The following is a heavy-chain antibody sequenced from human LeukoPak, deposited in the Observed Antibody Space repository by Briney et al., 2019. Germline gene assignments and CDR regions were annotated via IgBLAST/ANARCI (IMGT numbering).Heavy chain of an antibody. V-gene: IGHV3-33*01. Sequence: GGSLRLSCAASGFNFSSYGMHWVRQAPGKGLEWVAVIWYDGSNKYYADSVKGRFTISRDNSKNTLYLQMNSLRAEDTAVYYCAREGEQWLRGNYFDYWGQGTLVTVSS. D-gene: IGHD6-19*01. CDR1: GFNFSSYG. CDR3: AREGEQWLRGNYFDY. CDR2: IWYDGSNK. J-gene: IGHJ4*02.